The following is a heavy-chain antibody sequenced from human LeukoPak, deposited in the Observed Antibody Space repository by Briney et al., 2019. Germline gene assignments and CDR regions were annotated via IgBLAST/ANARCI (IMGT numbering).Heavy chain of an antibody. V-gene: IGHV4-59*12. CDR3: ARRFRTGGDLHHDAYDV. Sequence: SETLSLTCSVSGGSISDYFWGWIRQPPGKGLEWIGHVYYIGKPTCSPSLESRVSISVDTSKNQFSLVLTSVTAADTAVYYCARRFRTGGDLHHDAYDVWGQGTVVTVSS. CDR1: GGSISDYF. J-gene: IGHJ3*01. D-gene: IGHD3-16*01. CDR2: VYYIGKP.